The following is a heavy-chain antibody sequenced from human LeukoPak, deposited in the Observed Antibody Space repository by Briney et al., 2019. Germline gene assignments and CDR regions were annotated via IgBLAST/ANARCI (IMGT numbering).Heavy chain of an antibody. CDR2: IYHSGST. D-gene: IGHD1-14*01. J-gene: IGHJ3*02. CDR3: ARRLTGGREAFDI. CDR1: GGSFSGYY. Sequence: SETLSLTCAVYGGSFSGYYWGWIRQPPGKGLEWIGSIYHSGSTYYNPSLKSRVTISVDTSKNQFSLKLSSVTAADTAAYYCARRLTGGREAFDIWGQGTMVTVSS. V-gene: IGHV4-38-2*01.